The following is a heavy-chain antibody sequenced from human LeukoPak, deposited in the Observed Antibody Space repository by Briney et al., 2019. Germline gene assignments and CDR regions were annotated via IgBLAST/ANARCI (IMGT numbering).Heavy chain of an antibody. Sequence: GGSLRLSCAASGFTFSSYSMKWVRQAPGKGLEWVSSISSSSSYIYYADSVKGRFTISRDNAKNSLYLQMNSLRAEDTAVYYCARLLPDYPFDNWGQGTLVTVSS. J-gene: IGHJ4*02. CDR1: GFTFSSYS. CDR3: ARLLPDYPFDN. V-gene: IGHV3-21*01. D-gene: IGHD2-15*01. CDR2: ISSSSSYI.